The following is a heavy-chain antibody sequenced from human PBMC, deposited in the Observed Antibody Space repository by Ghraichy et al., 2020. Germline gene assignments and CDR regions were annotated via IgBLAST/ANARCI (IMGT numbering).Heavy chain of an antibody. V-gene: IGHV1-69*04. Sequence: SVKVSCKASGGTFSSYAISWVRQAPGQGLEWMGRIIPILGIANYAQKFQGRVTITADKSTSTAYMELSSLRSEDTAVYYCARDGYSYGWSPPGYFDYWGQGTLVTVSS. CDR3: ARDGYSYGWSPPGYFDY. CDR2: IIPILGIA. D-gene: IGHD5-18*01. CDR1: GGTFSSYA. J-gene: IGHJ4*02.